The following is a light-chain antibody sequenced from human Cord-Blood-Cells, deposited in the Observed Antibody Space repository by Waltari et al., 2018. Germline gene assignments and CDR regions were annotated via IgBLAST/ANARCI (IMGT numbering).Light chain of an antibody. Sequence: QSALTQPASVSGSPGQSITISCTGTSSDVGSYNLVSWYQQHPGKAPKLMIYEGSKRPSGVSKRFSGSKSCNTASLTSSGLQTEDEAEYYCCSYAGSSTWVFGGGTKLTVL. V-gene: IGLV2-23*01. CDR3: CSYAGSSTWV. CDR1: SSDVGSYNL. CDR2: EGS. J-gene: IGLJ3*02.